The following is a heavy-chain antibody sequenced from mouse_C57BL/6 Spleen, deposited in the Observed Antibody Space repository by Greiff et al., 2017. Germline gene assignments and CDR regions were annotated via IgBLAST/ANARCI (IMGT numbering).Heavy chain of an antibody. J-gene: IGHJ2*01. CDR2: ISPGSGRT. D-gene: IGHD4-1*01. CDR3: AREANWDRDY. Sequence: QVQLQQPGAALVKPGASVTMSCKASGYTFTRSWLTWVKPRPGQGLEWIGDISPGSGRTNYNEKFKSKATLTVDTSSSTAYMQLSSLTSEDSAVYYYAREANWDRDYWGQGTTLTVSA. V-gene: IGHV1-55*01. CDR1: GYTFTRSW.